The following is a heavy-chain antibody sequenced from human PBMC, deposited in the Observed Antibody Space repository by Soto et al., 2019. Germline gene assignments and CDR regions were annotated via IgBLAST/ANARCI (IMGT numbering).Heavy chain of an antibody. J-gene: IGHJ4*02. D-gene: IGHD6-13*01. CDR3: ARDLSGYSSSWYDY. CDR2: ISSSSSYI. Sequence: GGSLRLSCTASGFTFSSYSMNWVRQAPGNGLEWVSSISSSSSYIYYADSVKGRFTISRDNAKNSLYLQMNSLRAEDTAVYYCARDLSGYSSSWYDYWGQGTLVTVSS. CDR1: GFTFSSYS. V-gene: IGHV3-21*01.